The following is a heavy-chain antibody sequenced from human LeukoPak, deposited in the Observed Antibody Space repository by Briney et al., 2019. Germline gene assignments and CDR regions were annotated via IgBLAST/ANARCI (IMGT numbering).Heavy chain of an antibody. CDR3: ARDGSGYSGSFDF. CDR2: ICFSGST. D-gene: IGHD3-3*01. CDR1: GGSFSSGDYC. J-gene: IGHJ4*02. V-gene: IGHV4-31*03. Sequence: PSEALSLTCTVSGGSFSSGDYCWSWIRQHPEKGLEWIVFICFSGSTYYNASLNSRVTISVHTSKNQFSLMLTSVTAADTAVYYCARDGSGYSGSFDFWGQGTLVTVSS.